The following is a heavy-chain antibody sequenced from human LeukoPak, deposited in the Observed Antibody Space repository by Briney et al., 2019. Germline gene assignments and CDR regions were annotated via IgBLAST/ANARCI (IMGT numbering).Heavy chain of an antibody. Sequence: PGGSLRLSCAASGFTFSSYAMSWVRQAPGKGLEWVSAISGSGGSTYYADSVKGRFTISRDNSKNTLYLQMNSLRAEDTAVYYCATSTTVTPYYYYGMDVWGQGTTVTVSS. D-gene: IGHD4-17*01. CDR1: GFTFSSYA. V-gene: IGHV3-23*01. CDR2: ISGSGGST. CDR3: ATSTTVTPYYYYGMDV. J-gene: IGHJ6*02.